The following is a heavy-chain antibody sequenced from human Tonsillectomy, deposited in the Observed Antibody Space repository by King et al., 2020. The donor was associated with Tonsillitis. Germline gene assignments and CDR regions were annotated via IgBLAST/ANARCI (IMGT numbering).Heavy chain of an antibody. CDR3: ASGPAPRYYDSSGYRSWYFDL. V-gene: IGHV4-34*01. D-gene: IGHD3-22*01. CDR2: INHSGST. Sequence: VQLQQWGAGLLKPSETLSLTCAVYGGSFSGYYWSWIRQPPGKGLEWIGEINHSGSTNYDPSLKSRVTISVDTSKNQFSLKLSSVTAADTAVYYCASGPAPRYYDSSGYRSWYFDLWGRGTLVTVSS. J-gene: IGHJ2*01. CDR1: GGSFSGYY.